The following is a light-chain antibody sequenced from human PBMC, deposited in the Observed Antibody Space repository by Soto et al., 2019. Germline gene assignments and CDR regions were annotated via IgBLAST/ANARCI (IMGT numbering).Light chain of an antibody. CDR1: QTVRNNY. CDR2: DAS. J-gene: IGKJ5*01. V-gene: IGKV3-20*01. Sequence: EIVMTQSPATLSVSPGERATLSCRASQTVRNNYLAWYQQKPGQAPRLLIYDASSRATGIPARFSGGGSGTDFTLTISRLEPEDSAVYYCQQFDDSVTFGQGTRLEIK. CDR3: QQFDDSVT.